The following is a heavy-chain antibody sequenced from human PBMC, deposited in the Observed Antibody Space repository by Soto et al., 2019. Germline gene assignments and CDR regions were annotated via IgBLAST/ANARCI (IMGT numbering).Heavy chain of an antibody. D-gene: IGHD3-22*01. J-gene: IGHJ1*01. CDR3: ARDLGYYYDSSGFYSYFQY. CDR2: ISAYNGNT. V-gene: IGHV1-18*01. Sequence: QVQLVQSGAEVKKPGASVKVSCKTSGYTFTNYGITWVRQAPGQGLEWMGWISAYNGNTGYTQKLQGRVTITTDTYTSTAYMELRSLRSDDTAVYYCARDLGYYYDSSGFYSYFQYWGQGTLVTVSS. CDR1: GYTFTNYG.